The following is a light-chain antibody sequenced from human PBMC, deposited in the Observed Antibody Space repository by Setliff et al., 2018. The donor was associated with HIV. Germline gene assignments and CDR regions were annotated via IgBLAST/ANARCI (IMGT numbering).Light chain of an antibody. CDR2: EVT. J-gene: IGLJ1*01. CDR1: SSDVGGYNY. V-gene: IGLV2-23*02. Sequence: QSALTRPASVSVSPGQSITISCTGTSSDVGGYNYVSWYQQHPGKAPKLMIYEVTKRPSGISHRFSGSKSGNTASLTISGLQAEDEAEYYCCSYAGSSTFVFGTGTKVTVL. CDR3: CSYAGSSTFV.